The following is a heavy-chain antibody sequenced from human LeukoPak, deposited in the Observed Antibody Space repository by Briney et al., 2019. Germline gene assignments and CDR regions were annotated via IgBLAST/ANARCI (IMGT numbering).Heavy chain of an antibody. CDR2: INHSGST. V-gene: IGHV4-34*01. CDR1: GGSFSGYY. Sequence: SETLSLTCAVHGGSFSGYYWSWIRQPPGKGLEWIGEINHSGSTNYNPSLKSRVTISVDTSKNQFSLKLSSVTAADTAVYYCARGVDVAWYWFDPGGQGTLVTVSS. D-gene: IGHD3-3*01. CDR3: ARGVDVAWYWFDP. J-gene: IGHJ5*02.